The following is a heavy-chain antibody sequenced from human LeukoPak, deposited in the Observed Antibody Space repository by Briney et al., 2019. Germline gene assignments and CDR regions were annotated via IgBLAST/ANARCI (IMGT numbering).Heavy chain of an antibody. CDR1: GFTFDDYG. J-gene: IGHJ3*02. CDR2: INWNGGNT. CDR3: ARAPRNYYDSSGYYRAAFDI. V-gene: IGHV3-20*01. D-gene: IGHD3-22*01. Sequence: GGSLRLSCAASGFTFDDYGMSWVRQAPGKGLEWGSGINWNGGNTGYADSVRGRFTISRDNAKNSLYLQMNSLRAEDTALYHCARAPRNYYDSSGYYRAAFDIWGQGTMVTVSS.